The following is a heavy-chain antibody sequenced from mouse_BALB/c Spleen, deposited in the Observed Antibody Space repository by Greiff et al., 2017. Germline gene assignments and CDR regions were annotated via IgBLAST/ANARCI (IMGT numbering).Heavy chain of an antibody. CDR1: GFTFSSFG. Sequence: DVMLVESGGGLVQPGGSRKLSCAASGFTFSSFGMHWVRQAPEKGLEWVAYISSGSSTIYYADTVKGRFTISRDNPKNTLFLQMTSLRSEETAMYYCASTSRYGNYYAMDYWGQGTSVTVSS. J-gene: IGHJ4*01. D-gene: IGHD2-1*01. CDR3: ASTSRYGNYYAMDY. V-gene: IGHV5-17*02. CDR2: ISSGSSTI.